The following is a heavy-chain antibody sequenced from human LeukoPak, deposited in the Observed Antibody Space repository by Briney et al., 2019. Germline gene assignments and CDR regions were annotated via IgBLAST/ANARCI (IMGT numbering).Heavy chain of an antibody. Sequence: ASVKVSCKASGYTFTGYYMHWVRQAPGQGLEWMGWINPNSGGTNYAQKFQGRVTMTRDTCISTAYMELSRLRSDDTAVYYCARGTQYSSSSVDYWGQGTLVTVSS. D-gene: IGHD6-6*01. CDR3: ARGTQYSSSSVDY. CDR2: INPNSGGT. J-gene: IGHJ4*02. CDR1: GYTFTGYY. V-gene: IGHV1-2*02.